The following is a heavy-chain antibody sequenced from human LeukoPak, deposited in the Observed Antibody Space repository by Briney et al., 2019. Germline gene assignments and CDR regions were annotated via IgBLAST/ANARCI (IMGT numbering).Heavy chain of an antibody. V-gene: IGHV4-59*01. CDR3: ARVFDRQLADY. CDR1: GGSISSYY. J-gene: IGHJ4*02. D-gene: IGHD6-13*01. Sequence: SETLSLTCTVSGGSISSYYWSWIRQPPGKGLEWIGYIYYSGSTNYNPSLKSRVTISVDTSKNQFSLKLSSVTAADTAVYYCARVFDRQLADYWGQGTLVTVSS. CDR2: IYYSGST.